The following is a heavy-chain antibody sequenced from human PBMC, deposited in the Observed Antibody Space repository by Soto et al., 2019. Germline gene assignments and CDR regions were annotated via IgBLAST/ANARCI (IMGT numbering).Heavy chain of an antibody. Sequence: SMKFSCNASGGTFSSYAISWVRQAPGQGLEWMGGINRIFGTANNAQKFQGSVTITADEPTTTAYMALNSLRSEDTAVYSCASPLVDIVVVPAAKGYYYYYGMDVWGQGTTVTVSS. D-gene: IGHD2-2*03. J-gene: IGHJ6*02. CDR3: ASPLVDIVVVPAAKGYYYYYGMDV. CDR2: INRIFGTA. V-gene: IGHV1-69*13. CDR1: GGTFSSYA.